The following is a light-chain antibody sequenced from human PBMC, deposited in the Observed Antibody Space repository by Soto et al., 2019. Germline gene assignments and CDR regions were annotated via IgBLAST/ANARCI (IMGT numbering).Light chain of an antibody. CDR3: QQCRGSRT. CDR1: QSVSSVY. Sequence: IVLTQSPGTLSLSPWEGATLSCGASQSVSSVYLAWYQQKPGQAPRPLIHGASTRASGIPDRFSGTGSTTDFPLTISRLPPEYFAVYYCQQCRGSRTFGQGTKVDIK. V-gene: IGKV3-20*01. CDR2: GAS. J-gene: IGKJ1*01.